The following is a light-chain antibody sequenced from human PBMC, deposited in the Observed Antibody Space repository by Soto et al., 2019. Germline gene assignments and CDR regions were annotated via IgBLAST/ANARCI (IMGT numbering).Light chain of an antibody. CDR2: GAS. CDR3: QQHSHWPPWT. CDR1: ENVRTF. V-gene: IGKV3-11*01. J-gene: IGKJ1*01. Sequence: EVVLTQSPATLSLSPGERATLSCRASENVRTFVDWYQQKPGQAPRLLIYGASNRPTGIPARFSGSGSGTDFTLTISNLEPEDFAVYYCQQHSHWPPWTFGQGTRVEIQ.